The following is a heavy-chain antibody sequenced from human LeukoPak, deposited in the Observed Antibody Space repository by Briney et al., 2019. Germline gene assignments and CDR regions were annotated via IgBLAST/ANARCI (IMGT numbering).Heavy chain of an antibody. CDR2: INPNSGGT. D-gene: IGHD5-12*01. CDR3: ARPPDIVATIHFDY. V-gene: IGHV1-2*02. CDR1: GYTFTGYY. Sequence: RASVKVSCKASGYTFTGYYMHWVRQAPGQGLEWMGWINPNSGGTNYAQKFQGRVTMTRDTSISTAYMELSRLRSDDTAVYYCARPPDIVATIHFDYWGQGTLVTVSS. J-gene: IGHJ4*02.